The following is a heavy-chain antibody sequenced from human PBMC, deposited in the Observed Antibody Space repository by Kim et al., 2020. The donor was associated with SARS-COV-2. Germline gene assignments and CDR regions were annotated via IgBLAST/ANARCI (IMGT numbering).Heavy chain of an antibody. J-gene: IGHJ6*02. D-gene: IGHD6-13*01. CDR1: GYTFTSYA. V-gene: IGHV7-4-1*02. CDR2: INTNTGNP. Sequence: ASVKVSCKASGYTFTSYAMNWVRQAPGQGLEWMGWINTNTGNPTYAQGFTGRFVFSLDTSVSPAYLQISSLTAEDTAVYYCARVGSSSWYVDYYYGMDVWGQRTTVTVSS. CDR3: ARVGSSSWYVDYYYGMDV.